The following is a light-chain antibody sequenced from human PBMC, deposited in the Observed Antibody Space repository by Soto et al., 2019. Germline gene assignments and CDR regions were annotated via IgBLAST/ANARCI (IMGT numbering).Light chain of an antibody. CDR1: SSNIGAHYD. CDR2: GNS. CDR3: QSYDNSLSVYV. J-gene: IGLJ1*01. Sequence: QSVLTQPPSVSGAPGQRVTISCTGSSSNIGAHYDVHWYQQLPGTAPKLLIYGNSNRPSGVPDRFSGSKSGISASLAITGLQAEDEADYYCQSYDNSLSVYVFGTGTKLTVL. V-gene: IGLV1-40*01.